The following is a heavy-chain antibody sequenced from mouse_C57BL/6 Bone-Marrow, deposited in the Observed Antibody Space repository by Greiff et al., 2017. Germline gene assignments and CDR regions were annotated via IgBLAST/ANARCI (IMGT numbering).Heavy chain of an antibody. J-gene: IGHJ4*01. CDR2: IDPEDGET. V-gene: IGHV14-2*01. Sequence: EVMLVESGAELVKPGASVKLSCTASGFNIKDYYMHWVKQRTEQGLEWIGRIDPEDGETKYAPKFQGKATITADTSSNTAYLQLSSLTSEDTAVYYCARGITTVVKDYAMDYWGQGTSVTVSS. D-gene: IGHD1-1*01. CDR3: ARGITTVVKDYAMDY. CDR1: GFNIKDYY.